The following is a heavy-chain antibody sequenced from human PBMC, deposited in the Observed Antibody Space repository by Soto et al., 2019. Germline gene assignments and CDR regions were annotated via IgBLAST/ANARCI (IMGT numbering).Heavy chain of an antibody. Sequence: QVQLVQSGAEVTRPGASVKVSCKASGYSFISHYIHWVRQAPGQGLEWMGFINPSGGSATLAQKFQGRVTMTRDTSTTTVYMELSSLRSEDAAVYYCARDYLSSKLSLSYFDFWVQGTLVTVSS. D-gene: IGHD2-2*01. CDR3: ARDYLSSKLSLSYFDF. CDR2: INPSGGSA. CDR1: GYSFISHY. V-gene: IGHV1-46*01. J-gene: IGHJ4*02.